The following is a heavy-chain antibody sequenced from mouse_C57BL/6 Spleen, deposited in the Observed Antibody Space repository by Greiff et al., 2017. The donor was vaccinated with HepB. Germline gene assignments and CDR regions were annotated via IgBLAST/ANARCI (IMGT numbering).Heavy chain of an antibody. CDR3: TLGSRDWYFDV. CDR1: GFNIKDDY. D-gene: IGHD1-1*01. V-gene: IGHV14-4*01. J-gene: IGHJ1*03. Sequence: EVQLQESGAELVRPGASVKLSCTASGFNIKDDYMHWVKQRPEQGLEWIGWIDPKNGDTEYASKFQGKATITADTSSNTAYLQLSSLTSEDTAVYSCTLGSRDWYFDVWGTGPTVTVSS. CDR2: IDPKNGDT.